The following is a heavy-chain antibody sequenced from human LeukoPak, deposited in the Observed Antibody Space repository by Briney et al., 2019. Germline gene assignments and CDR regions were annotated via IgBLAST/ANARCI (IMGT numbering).Heavy chain of an antibody. Sequence: GGSLRLSCAASGFTFSDYYMSWIRQAPGKGLEWVSYISSSGSTIYCADSVKGRFTISRDNSKNTLYLQMNSLRAEDTAVYYCAKDRGPSSSWSGWFDPWGQGTLVTVSS. CDR3: AKDRGPSSSWSGWFDP. CDR1: GFTFSDYY. V-gene: IGHV3-11*04. CDR2: ISSSGSTI. D-gene: IGHD6-13*01. J-gene: IGHJ5*02.